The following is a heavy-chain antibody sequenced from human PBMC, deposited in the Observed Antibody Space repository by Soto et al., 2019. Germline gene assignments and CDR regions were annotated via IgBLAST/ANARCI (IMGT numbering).Heavy chain of an antibody. Sequence: GGSLRLSCAASGFTFSSYGMHWVRQAPGKGLEWVAVISYDGSNKYYADSVKGRFTISRDNSKNTLYLQMNSLRAEDTAVYYCAKDGLGGYSGYDSWGLGDYWGQGTLVTVSS. J-gene: IGHJ4*02. CDR3: AKDGLGGYSGYDSWGLGDY. CDR1: GFTFSSYG. CDR2: ISYDGSNK. V-gene: IGHV3-30*18. D-gene: IGHD5-12*01.